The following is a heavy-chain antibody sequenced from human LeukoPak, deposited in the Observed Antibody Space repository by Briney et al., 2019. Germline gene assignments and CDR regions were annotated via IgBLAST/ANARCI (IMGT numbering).Heavy chain of an antibody. CDR1: GLTFSSYA. V-gene: IGHV3-30-3*01. CDR3: ARDLTTVVTHFDY. CDR2: ISYDGSNK. J-gene: IGHJ4*02. D-gene: IGHD4-23*01. Sequence: GGSLRLSCAASGLTFSSYAMHWVRQAPGKGLEWVAVISYDGSNKYYADSVKGRFTISRDNSKNTLYLQMNSLRAEDTAVYYCARDLTTVVTHFDYWGQGTLVTVSS.